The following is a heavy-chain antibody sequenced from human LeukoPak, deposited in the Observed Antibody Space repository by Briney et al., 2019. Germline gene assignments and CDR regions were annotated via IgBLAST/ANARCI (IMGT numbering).Heavy chain of an antibody. Sequence: SVKVSCKASGGTFSSYAISWVRQAPGQGLEWMGGIIPIFGTANYAQKFQDRVTITTDESTSTAYMELSSLRSEDTAVYYCARDRGGSSWYNWFDPWGQGALVTVSS. V-gene: IGHV1-69*05. J-gene: IGHJ5*02. D-gene: IGHD6-13*01. CDR2: IIPIFGTA. CDR1: GGTFSSYA. CDR3: ARDRGGSSWYNWFDP.